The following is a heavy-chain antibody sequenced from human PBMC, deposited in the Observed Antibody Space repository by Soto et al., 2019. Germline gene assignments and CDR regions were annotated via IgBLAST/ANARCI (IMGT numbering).Heavy chain of an antibody. J-gene: IGHJ3*02. Sequence: PGESLKISCQGSGYSFSTYWLAWVRQMPGKGLEYMGIIYPGDSDTRFSPSFQGQVTISADKSINTAYLQWSSLKASDTAMYYCARARVATPRLEDPFDIWGQGTMVTVSS. CDR2: IYPGDSDT. V-gene: IGHV5-51*01. D-gene: IGHD5-12*01. CDR3: ARARVATPRLEDPFDI. CDR1: GYSFSTYW.